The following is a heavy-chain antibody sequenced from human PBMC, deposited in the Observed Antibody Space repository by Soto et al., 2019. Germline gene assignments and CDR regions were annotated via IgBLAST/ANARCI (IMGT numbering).Heavy chain of an antibody. CDR3: ATPSLSTGGYSSFDS. J-gene: IGHJ4*02. CDR2: VTYSGANT. V-gene: IGHV3-23*01. CDR1: GFTFGSYA. Sequence: EVQLLESGGGLVQPGGSLRLSCAASGFTFGSYAMSWVRQAPGKRLDWVSLVTYSGANTYYAGSVTGRFTISRDNSRNTLYLQMSSLRVEDTAVYYCATPSLSTGGYSSFDSWGRGTLVTVSS. D-gene: IGHD1-26*01.